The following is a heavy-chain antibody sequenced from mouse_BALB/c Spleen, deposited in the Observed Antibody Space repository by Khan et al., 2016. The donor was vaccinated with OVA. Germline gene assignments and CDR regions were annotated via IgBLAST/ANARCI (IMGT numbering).Heavy chain of an antibody. D-gene: IGHD1-2*01. CDR3: ARRNYFGYTLAY. Sequence: QVQLQQSGAELARPGASVKLSCKASGYTFTDYYINWVKQRTGQGLEWIGEISPGSGDTYYNEKFKGKATLTADNSSSTVYMQLSSLTAEASAVYFFARRNYFGYTLAYWGQGTLVTVSA. CDR1: GYTFTDYY. J-gene: IGHJ3*01. V-gene: IGHV1-77*01. CDR2: ISPGSGDT.